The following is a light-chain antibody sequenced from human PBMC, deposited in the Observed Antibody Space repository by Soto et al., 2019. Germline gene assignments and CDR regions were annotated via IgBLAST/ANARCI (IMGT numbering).Light chain of an antibody. J-gene: IGKJ1*01. V-gene: IGKV1-12*01. CDR1: QAIDSW. Sequence: DIQMTQSPSSVSASVGDRVTITCRASQAIDSWLAWYQQKPGEAPKLLIFTGSLLHSGVPPRFSGSGSGTDFTLTISSLQPEAFATYYCQQTLSFPPTFGQGTKVDTK. CDR2: TGS. CDR3: QQTLSFPPT.